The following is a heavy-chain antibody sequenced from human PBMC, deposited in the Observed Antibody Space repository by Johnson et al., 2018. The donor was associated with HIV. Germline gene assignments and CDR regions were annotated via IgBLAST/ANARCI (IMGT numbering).Heavy chain of an antibody. D-gene: IGHD1-26*01. CDR1: GFTVSSNY. Sequence: VQLVESGGGLVQPGGSLRLSCAASGFTVSSNYMSWVRQAPGKGLEWVSVIYSGGSTYYADSVKGRFTISRDNSKNKLYLQINSLRAEATAVYYCARDPSPIVGATYAFDIWGQGTMVTVSS. V-gene: IGHV3-66*01. J-gene: IGHJ3*02. CDR3: ARDPSPIVGATYAFDI. CDR2: IYSGGST.